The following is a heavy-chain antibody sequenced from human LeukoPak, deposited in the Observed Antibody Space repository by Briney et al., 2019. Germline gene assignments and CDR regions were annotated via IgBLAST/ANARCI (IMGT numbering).Heavy chain of an antibody. CDR2: IKQDASEK. Sequence: GGSLRLSCAASGFTFSRYWMSWVRQAPEKGLEWVANIKQDASEKYYVDSVKGRFTISRDNAKNSLYLQMNSLRAEDTAVYYCARRGYLDYWGQGTLVTVSS. CDR3: ARRGYLDY. J-gene: IGHJ4*02. CDR1: GFTFSRYW. V-gene: IGHV3-7*04. D-gene: IGHD2-15*01.